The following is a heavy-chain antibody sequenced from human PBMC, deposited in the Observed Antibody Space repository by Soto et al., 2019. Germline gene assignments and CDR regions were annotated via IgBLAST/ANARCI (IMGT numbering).Heavy chain of an antibody. CDR3: TNDSYGSIIVARFDD. CDR1: GFTFSNDW. Sequence: SLRLSCAGSGFTFSNDWINCVRHAPGKGLEWVGRIKSRALGATTDFSAPVRGRFAITRDDSRNVAYMQMNSLHTEDTGIYYCTNDSYGSIIVARFDDWGHGSPVTVSS. CDR2: IKSRALGATT. J-gene: IGHJ4*01. D-gene: IGHD5-12*01. V-gene: IGHV3-15*05.